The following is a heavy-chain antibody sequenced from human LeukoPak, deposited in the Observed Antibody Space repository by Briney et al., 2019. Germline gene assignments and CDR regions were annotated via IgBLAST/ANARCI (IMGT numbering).Heavy chain of an antibody. V-gene: IGHV3-23*01. CDR3: AIGGGYCSSGYCSLFGQ. Sequence: PGGSLRLSCAASGFTLSSSAMSGVREAPGKGLGWVSAICGSGGSTYYADSVRGRLTISRDNSKNTLYMQMNSLRAEDTAVYYCAIGGGYCSSGYCSLFGQWGEGTLVTVSS. CDR1: GFTLSSSA. CDR2: ICGSGGST. J-gene: IGHJ4*02. D-gene: IGHD2-15*01.